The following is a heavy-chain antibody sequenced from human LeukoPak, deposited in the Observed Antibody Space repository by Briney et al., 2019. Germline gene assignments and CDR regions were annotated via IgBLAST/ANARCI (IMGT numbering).Heavy chain of an antibody. V-gene: IGHV3-23*01. CDR1: GFTFSNYA. CDR3: AKDRSGWYVWDF. D-gene: IGHD6-19*01. J-gene: IGHJ4*02. CDR2: ISGSGCNT. Sequence: PGGSLRLSXAASGFTFSNYAMSWVRQAPGKGLEWVSAISGSGCNTYYADSVKGRFTISRDNSKNTLYLQVNSLRAEDTAVYYCAKDRSGWYVWDFWGQGTLVTVSS.